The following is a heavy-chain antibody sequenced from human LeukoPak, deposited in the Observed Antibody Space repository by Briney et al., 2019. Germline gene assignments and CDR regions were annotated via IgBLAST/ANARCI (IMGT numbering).Heavy chain of an antibody. J-gene: IGHJ4*02. CDR1: GYGFNNYW. Sequence: GESLKISLKGSGYGFNNYWIGWVRPMPGKGLGWMGIIYPGDSDTRYSPSFQGQVTISADNSISTAYLQWSSLKASDTAMYYCARQICSGGSCFEGYWGQGTLVTVSS. CDR3: ARQICSGGSCFEGY. V-gene: IGHV5-51*01. D-gene: IGHD2-15*01. CDR2: IYPGDSDT.